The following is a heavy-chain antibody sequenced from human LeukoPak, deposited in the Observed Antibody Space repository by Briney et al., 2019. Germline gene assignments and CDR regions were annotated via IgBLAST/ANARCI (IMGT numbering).Heavy chain of an antibody. V-gene: IGHV4-59*01. CDR1: GGSISSYY. CDR2: IYYSGST. CDR3: ARGSGYSYGYDAFDI. D-gene: IGHD5-18*01. Sequence: PSETLSLTCTVSGGSISSYYWSWIRQPPGKRLEWIGYIYYSGSTNYNPSLKSRVTISVDTSKNQFSLKLSSVTAADTAVYYCARGSGYSYGYDAFDIWGQGTMVTVSS. J-gene: IGHJ3*02.